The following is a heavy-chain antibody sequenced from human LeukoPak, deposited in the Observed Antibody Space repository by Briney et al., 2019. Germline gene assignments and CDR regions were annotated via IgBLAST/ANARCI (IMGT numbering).Heavy chain of an antibody. CDR2: MRISGGGT. V-gene: IGHV3-23*01. J-gene: IGHJ4*02. D-gene: IGHD6-13*01. CDR3: AKGSASSIWDCFDN. CDR1: GFTFSSYA. Sequence: PGGSLRLSCAASGFTFSSYAMSWVRQAPGQGLEWVSTMRISGGGTYYADSVKGRFTIPRDTSKNTLYLQMNSLRAEDTAVYYCAKGSASSIWDCFDNWGQGTPVTVSS.